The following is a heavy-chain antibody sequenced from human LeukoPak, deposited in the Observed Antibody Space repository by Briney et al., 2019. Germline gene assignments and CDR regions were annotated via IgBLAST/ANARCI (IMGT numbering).Heavy chain of an antibody. D-gene: IGHD3-22*01. Sequence: GGSLRFSCAASGFTVSDDYMSWVRQAPGKGLEWVSLISSRDSIYYADSVKGRFTISRDNSKNTLYLQMSSLRADDTAVYYCARAEYDSSLGFGFWGQGALVTVSS. CDR3: ARAEYDSSLGFGF. V-gene: IGHV3-53*01. CDR1: GFTVSDDY. J-gene: IGHJ4*02. CDR2: ISSRDSI.